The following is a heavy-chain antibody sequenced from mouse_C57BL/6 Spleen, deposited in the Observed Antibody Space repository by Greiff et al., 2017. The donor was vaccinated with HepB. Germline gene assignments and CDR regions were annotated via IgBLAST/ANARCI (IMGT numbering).Heavy chain of an antibody. CDR3: ARGSSSYWYFDV. Sequence: VKLQQPGTELVKPGASVKLSCKASGYTFTSYWMHWVKQRPGQGLEWIGNINPSNGGTNYNEKFKSKATLTVDKSSSTAYMQLSSLTSEDSAVYYCARGSSSYWYFDVWGTGTTVTVSS. D-gene: IGHD1-1*01. CDR2: INPSNGGT. V-gene: IGHV1-53*01. CDR1: GYTFTSYW. J-gene: IGHJ1*03.